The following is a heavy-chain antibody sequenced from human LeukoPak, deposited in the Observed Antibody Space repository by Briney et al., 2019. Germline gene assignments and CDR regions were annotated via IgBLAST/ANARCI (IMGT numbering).Heavy chain of an antibody. V-gene: IGHV3-74*01. CDR3: VVGGSPGY. Sequence: GGSMRLSCAASGLAFSAYKMHWVRQAPRRGLVWVSRISTDGYTTDYADFVQGRFTASRDNTKNTWSLEMNSLRAEDTAVYYCVVGGSPGYWGQGTLVTVSS. D-gene: IGHD2-15*01. CDR1: GLAFSAYK. J-gene: IGHJ4*02. CDR2: ISTDGYTT.